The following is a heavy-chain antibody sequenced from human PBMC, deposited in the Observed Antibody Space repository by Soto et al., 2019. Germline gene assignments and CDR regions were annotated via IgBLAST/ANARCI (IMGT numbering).Heavy chain of an antibody. D-gene: IGHD2-8*01. CDR2: VNPHSGNT. CDR3: ARGVLTVNYEHNWVGP. CDR1: GYTFTSFD. V-gene: IGHV1-8*01. J-gene: IGHJ5*02. Sequence: ASVKVSCKTSGYTFTSFDIHWVRQATGQGLEWMGWVNPHSGNTGLAQKFQGRVTMTTNTSISTAYMELSSLISEDTAVYYCARGVLTVNYEHNWVGPWGQGTLVTVSS.